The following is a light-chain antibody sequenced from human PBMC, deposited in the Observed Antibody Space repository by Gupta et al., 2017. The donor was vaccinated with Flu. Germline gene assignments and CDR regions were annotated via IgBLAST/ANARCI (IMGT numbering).Light chain of an antibody. CDR1: SSDVGEYKY. Sequence: QSALTQPVSVSGSPGQSITISCTGTSSDVGEYKYVSWYQQHPGKATKLMIYEVNNRPSGCSNRFSGSKSGNTASLTISGLQAEDEADYYCSSYTSSSSVMFGGGTKLTVL. CDR2: EVN. V-gene: IGLV2-14*01. J-gene: IGLJ3*02. CDR3: SSYTSSSSVM.